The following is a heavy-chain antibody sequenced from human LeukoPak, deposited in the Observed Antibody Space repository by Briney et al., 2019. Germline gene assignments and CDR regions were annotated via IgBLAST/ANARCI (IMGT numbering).Heavy chain of an antibody. CDR1: GYTFTSYG. CDR3: ARDLLGYCSSTSCSTNWFDP. V-gene: IGHV1-18*01. Sequence: ASVKVSCKASGYTFTSYGISWVRQAPGQGLEWMGWISAYNGNTNYAQKLQGRVTMTTDTSTNTAYMELRSLRSDDTAVYYCARDLLGYCSSTSCSTNWFDPWGQGTLVTVSS. CDR2: ISAYNGNT. D-gene: IGHD2-2*01. J-gene: IGHJ5*02.